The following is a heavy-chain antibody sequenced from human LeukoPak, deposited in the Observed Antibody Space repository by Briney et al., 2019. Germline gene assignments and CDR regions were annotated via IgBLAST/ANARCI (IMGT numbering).Heavy chain of an antibody. CDR2: LYAGGTT. CDR3: AREWANQRQRRDN. CDR1: GFSVSSSF. J-gene: IGHJ4*02. Sequence: AGGSLRLSCAASGFSVSSSFMTWVRQSPVKGLELVAVLYAGGTTNYVESVKGRFTISRDNYKNTVYLQMNSLRDDDTGVYYCAREWANQRQRRDNWGQGTPVTVSS. D-gene: IGHD1-14*01. V-gene: IGHV3-53*01.